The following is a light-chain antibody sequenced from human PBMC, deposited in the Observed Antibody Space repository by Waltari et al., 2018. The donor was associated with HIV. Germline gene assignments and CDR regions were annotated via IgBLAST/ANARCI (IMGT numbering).Light chain of an antibody. Sequence: DIQMTQSPSTLSASVGDRVSITCRVSQSITTSLAWYQQKPGKAPKLLVYQASTLESGVPSRFGGSGSGTEFTLTISSLQPDDFATYYCHQYGRSRTFGQGTKVDVK. CDR1: QSITTS. CDR2: QAS. CDR3: HQYGRSRT. J-gene: IGKJ1*01. V-gene: IGKV1-5*03.